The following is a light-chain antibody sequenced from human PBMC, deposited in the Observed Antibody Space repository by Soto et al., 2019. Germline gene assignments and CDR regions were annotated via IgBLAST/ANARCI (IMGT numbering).Light chain of an antibody. J-gene: IGKJ3*01. CDR1: QSVSSSY. CDR2: GAS. CDR3: QQYGSSFT. V-gene: IGKV3-20*01. Sequence: EIVLTQSPATLSLSPGERATLSCRASQSVSSSYLAWYQQKPGQAPRPLIYGASSRATGIPDRFSGSGSGTDFTLTISRLEPEDFTVYYCQQYGSSFTFGPGTKVDI.